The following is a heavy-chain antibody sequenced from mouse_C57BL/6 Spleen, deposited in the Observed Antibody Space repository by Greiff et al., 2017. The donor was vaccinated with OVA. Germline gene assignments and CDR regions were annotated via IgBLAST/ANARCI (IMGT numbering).Heavy chain of an antibody. Sequence: EVKLVESGGGLVKPGGSLKLSCAASGFTFSDYGMHWVRQAPEKGLEWVAYISSGSSTIYYADTVKGRFTISRDNAKNTLFLQMTSLRSEDTAMYYCARRYYGSRGDWYFDVWGTGTTVTVSS. V-gene: IGHV5-17*01. J-gene: IGHJ1*03. D-gene: IGHD1-1*01. CDR1: GFTFSDYG. CDR3: ARRYYGSRGDWYFDV. CDR2: ISSGSSTI.